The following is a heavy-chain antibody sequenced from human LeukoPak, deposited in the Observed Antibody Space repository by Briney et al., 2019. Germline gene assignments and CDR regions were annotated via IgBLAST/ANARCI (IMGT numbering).Heavy chain of an antibody. Sequence: PSQTLSLTCTVSGDSISSGRYYWSWIRQPAGKGLEWIGRIYTSGSTNYNPSLESRVTISVDTSKNQFSLKPSSVTAADAAVYYCARAVTTRYCTNGVCSRLDYWGQGTLVTVSS. CDR3: ARAVTTRYCTNGVCSRLDY. D-gene: IGHD2-8*01. CDR2: IYTSGST. J-gene: IGHJ4*02. CDR1: GDSISSGRYY. V-gene: IGHV4-61*02.